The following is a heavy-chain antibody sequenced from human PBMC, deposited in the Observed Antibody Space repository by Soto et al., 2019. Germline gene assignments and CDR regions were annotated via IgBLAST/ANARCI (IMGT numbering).Heavy chain of an antibody. Sequence: GGSLRLSCAASGFTFSSYWMHWVRQAPGKGLEWVSSISGDSRYIYYTDSVKGRFTISRDNAKNSLYLQMNSLRAEDTAMYYCARVVPSTMVDYWGQGALVTVSS. V-gene: IGHV3-21*01. D-gene: IGHD3-10*01. CDR2: ISGDSRYI. CDR3: ARVVPSTMVDY. J-gene: IGHJ4*02. CDR1: GFTFSSYW.